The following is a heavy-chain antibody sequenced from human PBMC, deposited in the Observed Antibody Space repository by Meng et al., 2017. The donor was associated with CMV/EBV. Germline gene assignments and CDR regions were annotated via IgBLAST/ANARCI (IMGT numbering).Heavy chain of an antibody. CDR2: IWYDGSNK. Sequence: GGSLRLSCAASGFTFSSYGMHWVRQAPGKGLEWVAVIWYDGSNKYYADSVKGRFTISRDNSKNTLYLQMNSLRAEDTAVYYCAKNVGPAAIGYYYYGMDVWGQGTTVTVSS. D-gene: IGHD2-2*02. V-gene: IGHV3-33*06. CDR1: GFTFSSYG. J-gene: IGHJ6*02. CDR3: AKNVGPAAIGYYYYGMDV.